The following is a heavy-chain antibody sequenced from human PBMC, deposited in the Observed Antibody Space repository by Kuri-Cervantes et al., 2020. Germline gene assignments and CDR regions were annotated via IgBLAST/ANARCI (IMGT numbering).Heavy chain of an antibody. J-gene: IGHJ4*02. CDR3: ARDGYDSSGYYCDY. CDR1: GFTFSSYG. V-gene: IGHV3-30*19. D-gene: IGHD3-22*01. Sequence: LSLTCAASGFTFSSYGMHWVRQAPGKGLEWVAVISYDGSNKYYADSVKGRFTISRDNSKNTLYLQMNSLRAEDTAVYYCARDGYDSSGYYCDYWGQGTLVTVSS. CDR2: ISYDGSNK.